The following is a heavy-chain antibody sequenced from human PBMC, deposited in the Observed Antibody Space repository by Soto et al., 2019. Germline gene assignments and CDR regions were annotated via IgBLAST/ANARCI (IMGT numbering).Heavy chain of an antibody. CDR3: ARLLGAAAGWFDP. CDR2: IYYSGST. V-gene: IGHV4-59*01. J-gene: IGHJ5*02. Sequence: SETLSLTCTVSGGSISSYDGSWIRQPPGKGLEWIGYIYYSGSTNYNPSLKSRVTISVDTSKNQFSLKLSSVTAADTAVYYCARLLGAAAGWFDPWGQGTLVTVS. CDR1: GGSISSYD. D-gene: IGHD6-13*01.